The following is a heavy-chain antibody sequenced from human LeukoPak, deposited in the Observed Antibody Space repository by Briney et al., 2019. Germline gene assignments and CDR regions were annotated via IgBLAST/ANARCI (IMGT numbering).Heavy chain of an antibody. CDR1: GYTFTSYG. V-gene: IGHV1-18*01. CDR2: ISAYNGNT. J-gene: IGHJ1*01. Sequence: GASVKVSCKASGYTFTSYGISWVRQAPGQGLEWMGWISAYNGNTNYAQKLQGRVTMTTDTSTSTAYMELRSLRSDDTAVYYCARVYDSSGYYYEEYFQHWGQGTLATVSS. D-gene: IGHD3-22*01. CDR3: ARVYDSSGYYYEEYFQH.